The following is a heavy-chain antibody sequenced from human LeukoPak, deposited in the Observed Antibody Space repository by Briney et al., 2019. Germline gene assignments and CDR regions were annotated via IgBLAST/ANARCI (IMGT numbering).Heavy chain of an antibody. CDR2: ISNDGGDT. CDR3: GRDWKLDY. Sequence: PGGSLRLSCYTSGFTFNNYPMSWVRQAPGKGLEWVSAISNDGGDTKYADSVKGRFTISRDNSRNTLYLQMRNLRVEDTAIYYCGRDWKLDYWGQGSLVTVSS. V-gene: IGHV3-23*01. D-gene: IGHD1-1*01. CDR1: GFTFNNYP. J-gene: IGHJ4*02.